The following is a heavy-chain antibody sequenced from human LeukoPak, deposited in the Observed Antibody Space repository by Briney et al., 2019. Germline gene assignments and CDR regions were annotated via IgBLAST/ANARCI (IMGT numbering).Heavy chain of an antibody. J-gene: IGHJ4*02. Sequence: GGSLRLSCALSGFTSSSYWMHWVRQVPGKGLVWVSRINDDGTYTVYADSVKGRFTISRDNSKDTLYLQMNSLRAEDTAVYYCAKDFIPYYYDSSGYTPPGYWGQGTLVTVSS. CDR2: INDDGTYT. V-gene: IGHV3-74*01. CDR3: AKDFIPYYYDSSGYTPPGY. D-gene: IGHD3-22*01. CDR1: GFTSSSYW.